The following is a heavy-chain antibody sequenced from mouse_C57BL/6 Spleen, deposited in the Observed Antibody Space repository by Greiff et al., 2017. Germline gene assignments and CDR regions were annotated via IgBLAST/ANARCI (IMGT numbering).Heavy chain of an antibody. CDR1: GFNFKDYY. CDR3: ARSGSYGYFDV. CDR2: IDPEAGET. J-gene: IGHJ1*03. D-gene: IGHD1-1*01. Sequence: VQLQQSGAELVKPGASVTLSCTASGFNFKDYYMHWVKQRTVHGLEWIGRIDPEAGETTYAPKFQGKATLTADTSSNTAYLQLSSLRSEDTAVYYCARSGSYGYFDVWGTGTTVTVSS. V-gene: IGHV14-2*01.